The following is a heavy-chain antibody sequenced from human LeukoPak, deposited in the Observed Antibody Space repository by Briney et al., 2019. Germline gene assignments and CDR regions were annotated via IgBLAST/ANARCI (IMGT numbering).Heavy chain of an antibody. CDR1: GFTFSSYW. CDR2: IKQDGSEK. V-gene: IGHV3-7*01. D-gene: IGHD3-16*02. J-gene: IGHJ4*02. CDR3: ARAPTTYDYVWGCYRQNYYFDY. Sequence: PGGSLRLSCAASGFTFSSYWMSWVRQAPGKGLEWVANIKQDGSEKYYVDSVKGRFTISRDNAKNSLYLQMNSLRAEDTAVYYCARAPTTYDYVWGCYRQNYYFDYWGQGTLVTVSS.